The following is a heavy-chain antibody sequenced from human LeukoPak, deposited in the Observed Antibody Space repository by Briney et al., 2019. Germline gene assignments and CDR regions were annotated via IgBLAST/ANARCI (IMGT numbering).Heavy chain of an antibody. Sequence: PSETLSLTCTVSGGSISSSSYYWGWIRQPPGKGLEWIGSIYYSGSTYYNPSLKSRVTISVDTSKNQFSLKLSSVTAADTAVYYCARDFNVVRGVTYYFDYWGQGTLVTVSS. D-gene: IGHD3-10*01. CDR2: IYYSGST. CDR1: GGSISSSSYY. J-gene: IGHJ4*02. V-gene: IGHV4-39*07. CDR3: ARDFNVVRGVTYYFDY.